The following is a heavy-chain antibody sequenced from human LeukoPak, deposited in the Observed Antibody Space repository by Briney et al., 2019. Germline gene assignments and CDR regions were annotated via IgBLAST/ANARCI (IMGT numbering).Heavy chain of an antibody. CDR1: GYTFTRYY. D-gene: IGHD3-22*01. J-gene: IGHJ5*02. CDR3: ARGTYDSIDP. CDR2: INPNSGGT. V-gene: IGHV1-2*06. Sequence: ASVNVSCKPSGYTFTRYYMHWVRQAPGQGLEWMGRINPNSGGTNYAQKFHGRVTMTRDTSISTAYMELSRLSSDDTAVYYCARGTYDSIDPWGQGALVTVSS.